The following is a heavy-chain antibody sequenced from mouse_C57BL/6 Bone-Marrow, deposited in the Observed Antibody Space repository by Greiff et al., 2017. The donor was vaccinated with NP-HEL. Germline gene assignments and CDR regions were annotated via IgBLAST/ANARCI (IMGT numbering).Heavy chain of an antibody. D-gene: IGHD4-1*01. Sequence: VQLQQSGPELVKPGASVKMSCKASGYTFTDYNMHWVKQSHGKSLEWIGYINPNNGGTSYNQKFKSKATLTVNKSSSTAYMERRSLTSEDSAVYYCARGRTGTDYWGQGTTLTVSS. CDR2: INPNNGGT. CDR3: ARGRTGTDY. V-gene: IGHV1-22*01. CDR1: GYTFTDYN. J-gene: IGHJ2*01.